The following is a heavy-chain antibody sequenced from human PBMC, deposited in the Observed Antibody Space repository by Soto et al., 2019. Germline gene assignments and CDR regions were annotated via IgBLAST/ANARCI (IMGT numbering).Heavy chain of an antibody. J-gene: IGHJ5*01. CDR1: GGSFNGYY. Sequence: PSETLSLTCAVYGGSFNGYYWNWLRQPPGKGLAWIGYIFYTGSTYYNPSLKSRVTLSVDRSQNRFSLKLTSVTAADTAVYYCARAHYCTSGICFDLWGQGTLVTVSS. V-gene: IGHV4-34*12. D-gene: IGHD2-8*01. CDR2: IFYTGST. CDR3: ARAHYCTSGICFDL.